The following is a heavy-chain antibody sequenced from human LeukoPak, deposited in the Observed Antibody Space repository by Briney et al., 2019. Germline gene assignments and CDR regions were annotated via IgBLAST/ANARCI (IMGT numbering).Heavy chain of an antibody. J-gene: IGHJ4*02. V-gene: IGHV1-18*01. D-gene: IGHD5-12*01. CDR3: ARCRGWYMGYNFDY. CDR2: ISAYNGNT. CDR1: GYTFTSYG. Sequence: VASVKVSCTASGYTFTSYGISWVRQAPGQGLEWMGWISAYNGNTNYAQKLQGRVTMTTDTSTSTAYMELRSLRSDDTAVYYCARCRGWYMGYNFDYWGQGTLVTVSS.